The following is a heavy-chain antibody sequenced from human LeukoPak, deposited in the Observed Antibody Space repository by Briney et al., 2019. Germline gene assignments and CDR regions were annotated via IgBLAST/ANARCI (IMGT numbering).Heavy chain of an antibody. CDR2: INPDSGRT. D-gene: IGHD3-10*01. J-gene: IGHJ4*02. CDR3: ARDYASLGSGDFDY. V-gene: IGHV1-2*02. Sequence: ASVKVSCKASGYTFTGYYMHWVRQAPGQGLEWMGWINPDSGRTNYAQKFQGRVTMTRDTSISTAYMELSRLRSDDTAIYYCARDYASLGSGDFDYWGQGTLVTVSS. CDR1: GYTFTGYY.